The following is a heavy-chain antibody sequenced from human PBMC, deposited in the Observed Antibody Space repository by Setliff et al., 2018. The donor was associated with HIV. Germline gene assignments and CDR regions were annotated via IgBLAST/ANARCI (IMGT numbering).Heavy chain of an antibody. D-gene: IGHD3-9*01. CDR1: GFTFSSSW. Sequence: GGSLRLSCAASGFTFSSSWMSWVRQAPGKGLEWVANIKEDGSEKYFVYSVKGRFTISRDNAENSLYLQMISLRGEDTAVYYCAKNDILTGYYKGVDYWGQGTLVTVSS. V-gene: IGHV3-7*01. J-gene: IGHJ4*02. CDR3: AKNDILTGYYKGVDY. CDR2: IKEDGSEK.